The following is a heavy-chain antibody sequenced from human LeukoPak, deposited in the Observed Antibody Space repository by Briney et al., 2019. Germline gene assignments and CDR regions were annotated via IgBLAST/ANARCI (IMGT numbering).Heavy chain of an antibody. Sequence: GASVRVSCKASGYTFTGYYVHWVRQAPGQGLEWTGWINPNTGGTFSAQNFQGRVTMARDTSISTAYMNLNQLTSDDTAIYYCARRTTAIDYWGQGTLVTVSS. D-gene: IGHD1-1*01. CDR3: ARRTTAIDY. J-gene: IGHJ4*02. V-gene: IGHV1-2*02. CDR1: GYTFTGYY. CDR2: INPNTGGT.